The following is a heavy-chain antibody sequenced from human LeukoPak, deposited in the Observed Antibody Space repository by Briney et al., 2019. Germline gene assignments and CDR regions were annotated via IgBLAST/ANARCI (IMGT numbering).Heavy chain of an antibody. D-gene: IGHD2-2*02. CDR1: GFTFSSYA. V-gene: IGHV3-23*01. J-gene: IGHJ4*02. CDR2: ISGSGGST. CDR3: AKRPRSPLVPAAIHDY. Sequence: QPGGSLRLSCAASGFTFSSYAMSWVRQAPGKGLEWVSAISGSGGSTYYADSVKGRFTISRDNSKNTLYLQMNSLRAEDTAVYYCAKRPRSPLVPAAIHDYWGQGTLVTVSS.